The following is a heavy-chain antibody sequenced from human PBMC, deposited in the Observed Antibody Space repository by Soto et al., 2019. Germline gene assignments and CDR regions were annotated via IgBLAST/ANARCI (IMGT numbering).Heavy chain of an antibody. CDR3: VRIRRGDGYTFGY. Sequence: EVQLVESGGVSVQPGGSLRLSCAASGFSLSNYWMHWVRQAPGKGLVWVSRINIDGSTTTYADSVKGRFTISRDNAKNTVYLQMNSPRDEDTAVYYCVRIRRGDGYTFGYWGQGTLVTVSS. D-gene: IGHD5-12*01. J-gene: IGHJ4*02. CDR2: INIDGSTT. V-gene: IGHV3-74*01. CDR1: GFSLSNYW.